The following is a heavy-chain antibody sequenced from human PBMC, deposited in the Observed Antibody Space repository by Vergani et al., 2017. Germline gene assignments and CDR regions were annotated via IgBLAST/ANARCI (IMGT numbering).Heavy chain of an antibody. V-gene: IGHV4-61*02. CDR1: GASINNDFYY. Sequence: QVQLQESGPGLVKPSQTLSLTCTVSGASINNDFYYWHWIRQPAGKGLEWIGRIYVSGITDYNSSLQSRVSMSVDTSKNQFSLKLSSVTAADTAVYYCARDQGSGSYRDAFDIWGQGTMVTVSS. J-gene: IGHJ3*02. CDR2: IYVSGIT. CDR3: ARDQGSGSYRDAFDI. D-gene: IGHD1-26*01.